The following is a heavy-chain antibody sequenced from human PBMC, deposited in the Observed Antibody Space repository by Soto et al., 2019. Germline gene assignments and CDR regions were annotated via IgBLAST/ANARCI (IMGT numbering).Heavy chain of an antibody. CDR2: IYYSGST. CDR3: ARADRYSYGTMDYYYYGMDV. CDR1: GGSISSGDYY. J-gene: IGHJ6*02. D-gene: IGHD5-18*01. Sequence: PSETLSLTCTVSGGSISSGDYYWSWILQPPGKGLEWIGYIYYSGSTYYNPSLKSRVTISVDTSKNQFSLKLSSVTAADTAVYYCARADRYSYGTMDYYYYGMDVWGQGTTVTVSS. V-gene: IGHV4-30-4*01.